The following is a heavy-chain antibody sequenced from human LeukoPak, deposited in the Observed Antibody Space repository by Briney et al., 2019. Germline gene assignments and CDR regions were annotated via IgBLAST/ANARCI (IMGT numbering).Heavy chain of an antibody. D-gene: IGHD3-10*01. CDR2: ISSSSSYI. Sequence: GGSLRLSCAASGFTFSSYSMNWVRQAPGKGLEWVSSISSSSSYIYYADSVKGRFTISRDNAKNSLYLQMNSLRAEDTAVYYCARDAGIPTMVRGAIQYGMDVWGQGTTVTVSS. CDR1: GFTFSSYS. J-gene: IGHJ6*02. V-gene: IGHV3-21*01. CDR3: ARDAGIPTMVRGAIQYGMDV.